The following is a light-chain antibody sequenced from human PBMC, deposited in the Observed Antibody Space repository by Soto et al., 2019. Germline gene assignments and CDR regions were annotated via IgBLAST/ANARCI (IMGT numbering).Light chain of an antibody. CDR3: QQYSNYWT. Sequence: DIQMTQSPSTLSASVGDRVTITCRASQSIDSWLAWYQQRPGKAPKVLIYDASSLESGVPSRFSGSGSGTEFTLTISSLQPDDFATYYCQQYSNYWTFGQGTKVDIK. V-gene: IGKV1-5*01. J-gene: IGKJ1*01. CDR1: QSIDSW. CDR2: DAS.